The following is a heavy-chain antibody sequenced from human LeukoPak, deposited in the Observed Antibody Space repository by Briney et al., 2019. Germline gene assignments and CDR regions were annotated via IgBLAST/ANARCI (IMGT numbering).Heavy chain of an antibody. CDR3: ARRGLLGNIVVVPAARGVLAY. CDR1: GGSFSGYY. CDR2: INHSGST. V-gene: IGHV4-34*01. Sequence: SETLSLTCAVYGGSFSGYYLSWIRQPPGKGLEWIGEINHSGSTNYNPSLKSRVTISVDTSKNQYSLKLSSVTAADTAVYYCARRGLLGNIVVVPAARGVLAYWGQGTLVTVSS. D-gene: IGHD2-2*01. J-gene: IGHJ4*02.